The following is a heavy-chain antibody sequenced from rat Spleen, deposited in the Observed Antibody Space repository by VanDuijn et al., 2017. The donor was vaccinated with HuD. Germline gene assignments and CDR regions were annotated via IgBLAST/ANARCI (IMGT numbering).Heavy chain of an antibody. D-gene: IGHD1-7*01. CDR2: IWSGGST. J-gene: IGHJ2*01. Sequence: QVQLKESGPGLVQPSQTLSLTCNVSGFSLTSYGVSWVRQPPGKGLEWIGGIWSGGSTDYNSALKSRLSISRDTSRSQVLLKMSSLQTEDTAMYFCASGYYFDYWGQGVMVTVSS. CDR1: GFSLTSYG. CDR3: ASGYYFDY. V-gene: IGHV2-16*01.